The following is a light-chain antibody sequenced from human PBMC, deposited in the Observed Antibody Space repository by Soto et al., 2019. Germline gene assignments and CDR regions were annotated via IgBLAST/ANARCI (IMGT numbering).Light chain of an antibody. V-gene: IGKV3D-20*02. Sequence: DIVLTQSPATLSLSPGARAPLSCGARQSVSSSRLAWYQQKPALAPRLLIYDGFLRATGIPDRFSGSGSGTDFTLTISRLEPEDFAIYYCQQRQYWPPITFGQGTRLEIK. CDR1: QSVSSSR. J-gene: IGKJ5*01. CDR2: DGF. CDR3: QQRQYWPPIT.